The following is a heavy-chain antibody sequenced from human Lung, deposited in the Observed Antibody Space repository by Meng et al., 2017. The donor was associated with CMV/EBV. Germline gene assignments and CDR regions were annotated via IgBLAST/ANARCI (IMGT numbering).Heavy chain of an antibody. V-gene: IGHV3-43*01. CDR1: GFSFDDYT. D-gene: IGHD1-1*01. CDR2: ISWDGGST. Sequence: GGSLRLSCAASGFSFDDYTMHWFRQAPGKGLEGVPLISWDGGSTYYADSVKGRFTIPRDNSKNCLYLQMNSLRTEDTAVYYCAKAGHVETSSGMDFWGPGNTV. J-gene: IGHJ6*02. CDR3: AKAGHVETSSGMDF.